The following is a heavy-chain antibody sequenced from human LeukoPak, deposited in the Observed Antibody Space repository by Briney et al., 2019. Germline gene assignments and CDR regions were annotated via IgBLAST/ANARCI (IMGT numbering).Heavy chain of an antibody. J-gene: IGHJ4*02. D-gene: IGHD1-1*01. Sequence: PGGYLRLSCAASGFTFSSYSMNWVRQAPGKGLEWVSSISSSSSYIYYADSVKGRFTISRDNAKNSLYLQMNSLRAEDTAVYYCARATPTLVIDYWGQGTLVTVSS. CDR3: ARATPTLVIDY. CDR1: GFTFSSYS. CDR2: ISSSSSYI. V-gene: IGHV3-21*01.